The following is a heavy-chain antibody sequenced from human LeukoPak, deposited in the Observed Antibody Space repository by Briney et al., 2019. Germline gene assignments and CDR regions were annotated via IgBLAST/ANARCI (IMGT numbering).Heavy chain of an antibody. CDR1: GFTVSSNY. CDR2: IYSGGST. J-gene: IGHJ3*02. D-gene: IGHD2/OR15-2a*01. CDR3: ANDKGGYYAWAIDI. V-gene: IGHV3-53*01. Sequence: GGSLRLSCAASGFTVSSNYMSWVRQAPGKGLEWVSVIYSGGSTYYADSVKGRFTISRDNSKNTLYLQMNSLRAEDTAVYYCANDKGGYYAWAIDIWGQGTMVTVSS.